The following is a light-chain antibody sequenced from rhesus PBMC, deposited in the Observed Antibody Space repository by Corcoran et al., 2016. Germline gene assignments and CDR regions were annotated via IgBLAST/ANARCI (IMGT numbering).Light chain of an antibody. J-gene: IGKJ4*01. Sequence: DIQMTQSPSYLSASVGDRVTITCRASENVNNYLNWYQQKPGKAPKLLIYKASTLQSGGPSRFSGSGSGTDYTFTIRILQPEDVATYYCQHGYGTPLTFGGATKVEIK. CDR2: KAS. CDR1: ENVNNY. CDR3: QHGYGTPLT. V-gene: IGKV1-74*01.